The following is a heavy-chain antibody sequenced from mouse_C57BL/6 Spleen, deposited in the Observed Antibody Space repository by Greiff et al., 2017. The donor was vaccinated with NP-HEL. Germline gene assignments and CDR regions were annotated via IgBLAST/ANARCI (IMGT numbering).Heavy chain of an antibody. CDR2: ISSGSSTI. J-gene: IGHJ4*01. Sequence: EVKLQESGGGLVKPGGSLKLSCAASGFTFSDYGMHWVRQAPEKGLEWVAYISSGSSTIYYADTVKGRFTISRDNAKNTLFLQMTSLRSEDTAMYYCARIPITTVVANAMDYWGQGTSVTVSS. V-gene: IGHV5-17*01. D-gene: IGHD1-1*01. CDR1: GFTFSDYG. CDR3: ARIPITTVVANAMDY.